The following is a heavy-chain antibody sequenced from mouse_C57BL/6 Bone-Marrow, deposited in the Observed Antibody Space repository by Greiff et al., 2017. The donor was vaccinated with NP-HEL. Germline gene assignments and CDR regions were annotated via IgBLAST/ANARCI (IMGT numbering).Heavy chain of an antibody. Sequence: VQLKQSGGGLVKPGGSLKLSCAASGFTFSDYGMHWVRQAPEKGLEWVAYISSGSSTIYYADTVKGRFTISRDNAKNTLFLQMTSLRSEDTAMYYCARVPVVATDAMDYWGQGTSVTVSS. CDR3: ARVPVVATDAMDY. CDR1: GFTFSDYG. J-gene: IGHJ4*01. CDR2: ISSGSSTI. D-gene: IGHD1-1*01. V-gene: IGHV5-17*01.